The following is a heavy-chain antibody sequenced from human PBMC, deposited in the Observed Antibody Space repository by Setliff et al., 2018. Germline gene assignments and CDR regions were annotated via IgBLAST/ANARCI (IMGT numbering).Heavy chain of an antibody. V-gene: IGHV4-39*01. CDR3: ARLPGYCNGGNCYGYYTFDI. CDR2: INYSGIT. J-gene: IGHJ3*02. Sequence: SETLSLTCSVSGDSIRSSSYYWGWIRQPPGKGLEWIGSINYSGITYYSPSLKSRVIVSVDTSKNQFSLKLSSVTAADTAVYYCARLPGYCNGGNCYGYYTFDIWGQGTMVTVSS. CDR1: GDSIRSSSYY. D-gene: IGHD2-15*01.